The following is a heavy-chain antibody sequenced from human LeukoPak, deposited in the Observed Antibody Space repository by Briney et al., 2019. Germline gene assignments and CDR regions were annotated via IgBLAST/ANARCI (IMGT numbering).Heavy chain of an antibody. J-gene: IGHJ4*02. Sequence: SETLSLTCTVSGGSISSGDYYWSWIRQPPGKGLEWIGYIYYSGSTYYNPSLKSRVTISVDTSKNQFSLKLSSVTAADTAVYYCARGRDGYNYDYSGQGTLVTVSS. D-gene: IGHD5-24*01. CDR3: ARGRDGYNYDY. CDR2: IYYSGST. V-gene: IGHV4-30-4*01. CDR1: GGSISSGDYY.